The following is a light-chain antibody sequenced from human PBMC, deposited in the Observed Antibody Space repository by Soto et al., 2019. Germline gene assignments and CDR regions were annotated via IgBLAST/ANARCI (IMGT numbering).Light chain of an antibody. V-gene: IGLV1-44*01. CDR2: SND. CDR3: AAWDDSLSGRVV. CDR1: SSNIGRNA. J-gene: IGLJ2*01. Sequence: QSVLTQPPSASGTPGQRVTISCSGSSSNIGRNAVSWYQQLPGTAPKLLIYSNDQRPSGVPDRFSGAKSGTSASLAISGLQSEDEADYYCAAWDDSLSGRVVFGGGTKVTV.